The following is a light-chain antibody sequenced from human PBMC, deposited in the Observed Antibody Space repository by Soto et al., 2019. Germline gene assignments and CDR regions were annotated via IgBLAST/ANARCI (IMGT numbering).Light chain of an antibody. CDR2: GAS. CDR3: QQYDNWLT. J-gene: IGKJ4*02. V-gene: IGKV3-15*01. CDR1: QSVSSN. Sequence: DIVMTQSPATLSVSPRERATLSCRASQSVSSNLAWYQQKPGQAPRLLIYGASTRATGIPARFSGSGSGTEFTLTISSLQSDDFAVYHCQQYDNWLTFGGGTKVEIK.